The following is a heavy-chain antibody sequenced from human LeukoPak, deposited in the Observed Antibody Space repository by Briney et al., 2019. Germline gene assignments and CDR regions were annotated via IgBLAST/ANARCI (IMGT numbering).Heavy chain of an antibody. CDR1: GGTFSSYA. CDR3: ARGPLQHYYYYYMDV. D-gene: IGHD1-1*01. Sequence: GASVKVSCKAAGGTFSSYAISWVRQAPGQGLEWMGGIIPIFGTANYAQKFQGRFTITTDESTSTAYMELSSLRSEDTAVYFRARGPLQHYYYYYMDVWGKGTTVTVSS. CDR2: IIPIFGTA. J-gene: IGHJ6*03. V-gene: IGHV1-69*05.